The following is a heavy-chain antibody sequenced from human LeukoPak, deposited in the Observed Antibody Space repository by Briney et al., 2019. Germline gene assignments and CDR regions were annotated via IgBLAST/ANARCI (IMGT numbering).Heavy chain of an antibody. CDR3: ARDPTTVTTN. Sequence: SVKVSCKASGYTFTSYGISWVRQAPGQGLEWMGRIIPILGIANYAQKFQGRVTITADKSTSTAYMELSSLRSEDTAVYYCARDPTTVTTNWGQGTLVTVSS. CDR2: IIPILGIA. V-gene: IGHV1-69*04. J-gene: IGHJ4*02. D-gene: IGHD4-17*01. CDR1: GYTFTSYG.